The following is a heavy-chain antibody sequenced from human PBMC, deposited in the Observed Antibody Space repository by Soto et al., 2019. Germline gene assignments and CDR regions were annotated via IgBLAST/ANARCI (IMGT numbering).Heavy chain of an antibody. J-gene: IGHJ4*02. CDR2: ISGYNGNT. Sequence: QVQLVQSGGEVKQPGASVKVSCKASGYTFISYGFSWVRQAPGQGLERMGWISGYNGNTDYAQKFQGRVVMTTDTSTSTAYMELRSLRADDTAVYYCVRDETYSSYYFDYWGQGTPVTVSS. CDR3: VRDETYSSYYFDY. D-gene: IGHD5-18*01. V-gene: IGHV1-18*01. CDR1: GYTFISYG.